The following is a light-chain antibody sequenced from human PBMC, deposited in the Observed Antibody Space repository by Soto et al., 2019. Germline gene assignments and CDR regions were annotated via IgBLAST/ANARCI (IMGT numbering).Light chain of an antibody. J-gene: IGKJ1*01. CDR2: WAS. Sequence: DIVMTQSPDSLAVSLGERATINCKSSQSVLYSSNNENYLAWYQQKPAQPPNLLIYWASTRESGVPDRFSGSGSGTDFTLTISSLQAEDVAVYYCQQYYSTPPTFGQGTKVEIK. CDR3: QQYYSTPPT. CDR1: QSVLYSSNNENY. V-gene: IGKV4-1*01.